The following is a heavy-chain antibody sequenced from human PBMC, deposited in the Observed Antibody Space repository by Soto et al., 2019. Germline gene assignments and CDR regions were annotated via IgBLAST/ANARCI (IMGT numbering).Heavy chain of an antibody. CDR3: AKGRFDVVTISPFDH. D-gene: IGHD3-3*02. J-gene: IGHJ4*01. CDR1: GSTFSSCG. Sequence: GGSLRLSCAASGSTFSSCGMHWVRQAPGKGLEWVAVISYDGTDEKYADSVKGRATVSRDNSKNTVYLQMNRLRGDDSAIYYCAKGRFDVVTISPFDHWGQGTLVTVSS. V-gene: IGHV3-30*18. CDR2: ISYDGTDE.